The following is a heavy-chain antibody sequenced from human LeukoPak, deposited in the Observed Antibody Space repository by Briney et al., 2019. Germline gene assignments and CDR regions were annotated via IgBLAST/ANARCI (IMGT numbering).Heavy chain of an antibody. Sequence: PGGSLRLSCAASGFTFSSYEMNWVRQAPGKGLEWVSYISSSGSTIYYADSVKGRFTISRDNAKNSLYLQMNSRRAEDTAVYYCARDSHRGWYAGIGYWGQGTLVTVSS. V-gene: IGHV3-48*03. J-gene: IGHJ4*02. D-gene: IGHD6-19*01. CDR2: ISSSGSTI. CDR3: ARDSHRGWYAGIGY. CDR1: GFTFSSYE.